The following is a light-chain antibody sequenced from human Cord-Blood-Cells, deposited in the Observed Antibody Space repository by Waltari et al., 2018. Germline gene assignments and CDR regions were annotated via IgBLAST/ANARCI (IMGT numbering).Light chain of an antibody. J-gene: IGKJ5*01. CDR2: AAS. CDR1: QGFSSY. CDR3: QQLNSYPRIT. Sequence: DIQLTQSPSFLSASVGDSVTITCRASQGFSSYLAWYQQKPGKAPKLLIYAASTLQSGVPSRFSGSGSGTEFTLTISSLQPEDFATYYCQQLNSYPRITFGQGTRLEIK. V-gene: IGKV1-9*01.